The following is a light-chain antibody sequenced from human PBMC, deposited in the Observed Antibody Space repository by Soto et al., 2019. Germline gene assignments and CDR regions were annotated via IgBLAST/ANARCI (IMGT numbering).Light chain of an antibody. CDR2: DAS. CDR3: QYCSVWPT. V-gene: IGKV3-15*01. J-gene: IGKJ1*01. Sequence: ETVLTQSPVTLSVSPGERVTLSCRASLSISNSLAWYQQRPGQAPRLLIYDASTRATGVPARFSGGGSETEFTLTISSLQSEDCAVYYCQYCSVWPTFGQGTKVEI. CDR1: LSISNS.